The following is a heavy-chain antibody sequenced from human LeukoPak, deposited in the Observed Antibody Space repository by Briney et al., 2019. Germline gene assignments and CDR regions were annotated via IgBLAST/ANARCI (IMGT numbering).Heavy chain of an antibody. CDR3: ARMVGYAYSDS. Sequence: AVRVSCKASVGTFSNYAINSGRPAPRRGLEWMGGIMPFYVAINYAQKFTGRVSITADESTSTFYMELSSLRSEDTAIYYCARMVGYAYSDSWGQGTLVPV. V-gene: IGHV1-69*13. D-gene: IGHD2-15*01. CDR1: VGTFSNYA. CDR2: IMPFYVAI. J-gene: IGHJ4*02.